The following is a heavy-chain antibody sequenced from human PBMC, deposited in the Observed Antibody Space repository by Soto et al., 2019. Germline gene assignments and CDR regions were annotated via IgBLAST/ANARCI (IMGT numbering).Heavy chain of an antibody. CDR3: ARGHRAMEYYYYYGMDV. CDR2: ISYSGST. V-gene: IGHV4-59*01. D-gene: IGHD5-18*01. J-gene: IGHJ6*02. Sequence: PSETLSLTCSVSCGSISSSYWSWIRQPPGKGLEWIGYISYSGSTTYNPSLKSRITLSVDTSKNQFSLRVSSVTAAGTAVYYCARGHRAMEYYYYYGMDVWGQGTTVTVSS. CDR1: CGSISSSY.